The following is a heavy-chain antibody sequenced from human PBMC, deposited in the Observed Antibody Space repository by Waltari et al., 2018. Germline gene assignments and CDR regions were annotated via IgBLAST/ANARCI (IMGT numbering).Heavy chain of an antibody. J-gene: IGHJ6*02. V-gene: IGHV1-3*01. CDR1: GYA. Sequence: GYAMHWVRQAPGQRLEWMGWINAGNGNTKYSQKFQGRVTITRDTSASTAYMELSSLRSEDTAVYYCARLDCSGGSCYPPYYYYGMDVWGQGTTVTVSS. CDR3: ARLDCSGGSCYPPYYYYGMDV. D-gene: IGHD2-15*01. CDR2: INAGNGNT.